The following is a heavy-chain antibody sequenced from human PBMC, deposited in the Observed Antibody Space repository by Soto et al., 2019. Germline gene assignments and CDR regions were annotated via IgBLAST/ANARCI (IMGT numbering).Heavy chain of an antibody. CDR3: VRVGSGSFYSWFDP. J-gene: IGHJ5*02. Sequence: ASVKVSCKASGYSFTNYYMHWVRQAPGQGLEWMGTINPGGSSTSYAQKFQGRVTMTRDTSTSTVYMEVNSLSSEDTAVYYCVRVGSGSFYSWFDPWGQGTVVTVSS. CDR2: INPGGSST. V-gene: IGHV1-46*01. D-gene: IGHD1-26*01. CDR1: GYSFTNYY.